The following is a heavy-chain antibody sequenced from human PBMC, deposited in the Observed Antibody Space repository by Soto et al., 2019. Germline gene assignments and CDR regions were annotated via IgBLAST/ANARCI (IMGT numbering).Heavy chain of an antibody. CDR2: MNPNSGNT. D-gene: IGHD6-19*01. CDR1: GYTFTSYD. CDR3: ARVNVAVAGKYWFDP. V-gene: IGHV1-18*01. Sequence: ASVKVSCKASGYTFTSYDINWVRQATGQGLEWMGWMNPNSGNTNYAQKLQGRVTMTTDTSTSTAYMELRSLRSDDTAVYYCARVNVAVAGKYWFDPWGQGTLVTVSS. J-gene: IGHJ5*02.